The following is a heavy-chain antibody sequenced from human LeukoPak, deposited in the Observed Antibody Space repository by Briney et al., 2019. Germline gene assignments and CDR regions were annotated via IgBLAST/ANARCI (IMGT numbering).Heavy chain of an antibody. D-gene: IGHD3-16*02. CDR1: GFSFSNYG. CDR3: ARGFELITFGGAIGKLNWFDS. J-gene: IGHJ5*01. V-gene: IGHV3-33*01. CDR2: IWYDGSNK. Sequence: QPGRSLRLSCAASGFSFSNYGMHWVRQAPGKGLEWVAVIWYDGSNKYYADSVKGRFTISRDNSKNTLYVQMSSLRAEDTAVYYCARGFELITFGGAIGKLNWFDSWGQGTLVTVSS.